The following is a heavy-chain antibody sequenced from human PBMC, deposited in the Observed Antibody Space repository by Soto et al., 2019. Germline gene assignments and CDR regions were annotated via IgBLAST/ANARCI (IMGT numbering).Heavy chain of an antibody. J-gene: IGHJ4*02. D-gene: IGHD2-15*01. CDR3: ASGGSCYSRYCYFDY. CDR1: CGSTSSYY. V-gene: IGHV4-59*01. Sequence: SETLSLTCTVSCGSTSSYYWSWIRQPPGKGLEWIGYIYYSGSTNYNPSLKSRVTISVDTSKNQFSLKLSSVTAADTAVYYCASGGSCYSRYCYFDYWGQGTLVTVSS. CDR2: IYYSGST.